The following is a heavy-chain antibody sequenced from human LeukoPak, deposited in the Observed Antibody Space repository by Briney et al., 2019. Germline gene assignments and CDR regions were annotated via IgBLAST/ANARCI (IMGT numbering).Heavy chain of an antibody. CDR3: ATDVGDFWSGQLTPFDY. CDR1: GGTFSSYA. Sequence: SVKVSCKASGGTFSSYAISWVRQAPGQGLEWMGRIIPIFGIANYAQKFQGRVTMTEDTSTDTAYMELSSLRSEDTAVYYCATDVGDFWSGQLTPFDYWGQGTLVTVSS. J-gene: IGHJ4*02. V-gene: IGHV1-69*04. CDR2: IIPIFGIA. D-gene: IGHD3-3*01.